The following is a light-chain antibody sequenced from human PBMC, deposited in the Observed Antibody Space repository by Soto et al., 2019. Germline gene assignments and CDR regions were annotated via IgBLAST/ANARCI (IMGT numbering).Light chain of an antibody. CDR1: QSVSSTY. V-gene: IGKV3-20*01. J-gene: IGKJ3*01. CDR3: QQYGSSPFT. CDR2: GAS. Sequence: EIVLTQSPGTLSLSPGERATLSCRASQSVSSTYLAWYQQRPGQTPQLLIYGASSRATGIPDRFSGSGSGTNFTLTISSLEPEDFAVFYCQQYGSSPFTFGPGTKVDI.